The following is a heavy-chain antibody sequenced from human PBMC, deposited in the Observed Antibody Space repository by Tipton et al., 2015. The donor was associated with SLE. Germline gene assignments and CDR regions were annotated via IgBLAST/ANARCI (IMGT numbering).Heavy chain of an antibody. J-gene: IGHJ4*02. CDR1: GGSISSSNYY. CDR3: ARDVGQQLVLFDY. Sequence: TLSLTCTVSGGSISSSNYYWGWIRQPPGKGLEWIGSISYSGSPYYNPSLKSRVTISLDTSKSQFSLNLRSVTAADTAVYYCARDVGQQLVLFDYWGQGKLVTVSS. V-gene: IGHV4-39*02. D-gene: IGHD4-11*01. CDR2: ISYSGSP.